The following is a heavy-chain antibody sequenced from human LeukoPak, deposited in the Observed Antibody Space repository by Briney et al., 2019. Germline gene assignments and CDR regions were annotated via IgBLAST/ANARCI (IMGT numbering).Heavy chain of an antibody. CDR1: GGTFSSYA. V-gene: IGHV1-69*13. J-gene: IGHJ5*02. CDR2: IIPIFGTA. CDR3: ARGLGDDFWSGRWFDP. D-gene: IGHD3-3*01. Sequence: SVRVSCKASGGTFSSYAISWVRQAPGQGLEWMGGIIPIFGTANYAQKFQGRVTFTADESTSTAYMELSSLRSEDTAVYYCARGLGDDFWSGRWFDPWGQGTLVTVSS.